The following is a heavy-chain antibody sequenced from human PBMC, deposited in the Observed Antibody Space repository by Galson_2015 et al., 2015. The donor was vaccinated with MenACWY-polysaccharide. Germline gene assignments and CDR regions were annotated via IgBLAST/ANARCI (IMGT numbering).Heavy chain of an antibody. CDR2: INSDASGT. D-gene: IGHD6-19*01. CDR1: GLRISGHW. V-gene: IGHV3-74*01. Sequence: SLRLSCAASGLRISGHWMHWVRQVPGKGPVWVSRINSDASGTSYADSVKGRFTISRDNAKNTLYLQMNSLRAEDTALYYCARKSAIAVGWGAFDIWGQGTMVTVSS. CDR3: ARKSAIAVGWGAFDI. J-gene: IGHJ3*02.